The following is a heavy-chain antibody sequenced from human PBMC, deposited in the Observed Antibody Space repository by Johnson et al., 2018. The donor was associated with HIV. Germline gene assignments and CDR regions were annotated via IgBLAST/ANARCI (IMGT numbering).Heavy chain of an antibody. D-gene: IGHD7-27*01. V-gene: IGHV3-30*03. CDR1: GFTVSTNY. J-gene: IGHJ3*02. Sequence: QVQLVESGGGLIQPGGSLRLSCAASGFTVSTNYMSWVRQAPGKGLEWVAVISYDGSNKYYADSVKGRFTISRDNSKNTLYLQMNSLRAEDTAVYYCARENWGQRMNAFDIWGQGTMVTVSS. CDR3: ARENWGQRMNAFDI. CDR2: ISYDGSNK.